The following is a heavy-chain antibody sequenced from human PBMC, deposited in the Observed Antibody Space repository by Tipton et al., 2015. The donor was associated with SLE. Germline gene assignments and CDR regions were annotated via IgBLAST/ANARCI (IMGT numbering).Heavy chain of an antibody. CDR3: ARQVASFDY. V-gene: IGHV4-39*01. D-gene: IGHD5-12*01. Sequence: TLSLTCTVSGGSISSSSYYWGWIRQPPGKGLEWIGSIYYSGSTSYNPSLQSRVTISVDTSKNQFSLKLNSVTASDTAVYYCARQVASFDYWGQGTLVTVSS. CDR2: IYYSGST. CDR1: GGSISSSSYY. J-gene: IGHJ4*02.